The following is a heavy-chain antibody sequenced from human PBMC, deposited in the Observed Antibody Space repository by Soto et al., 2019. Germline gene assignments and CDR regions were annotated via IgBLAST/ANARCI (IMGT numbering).Heavy chain of an antibody. Sequence: GGSLRLSCTASGFTFANYAMHWVRQAPGKGLEWVSRVSAGGDNTDYADAVKGRFTISRDNSKNTLFLQMTSLRAEDTDLYYGAKVPLRPYYLDYWGPGTMVTVSP. V-gene: IGHV3-23*01. CDR2: VSAGGDNT. J-gene: IGHJ4*02. CDR3: AKVPLRPYYLDY. D-gene: IGHD4-17*01. CDR1: GFTFANYA.